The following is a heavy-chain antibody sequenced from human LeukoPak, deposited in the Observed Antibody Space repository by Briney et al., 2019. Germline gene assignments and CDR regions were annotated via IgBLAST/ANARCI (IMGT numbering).Heavy chain of an antibody. CDR3: AREIPRAYGSGSYGGVDY. CDR1: GFTFSSYS. J-gene: IGHJ4*02. V-gene: IGHV3-21*01. CDR2: ISSSSSYI. D-gene: IGHD3-10*01. Sequence: PGGSLRLSCAASGFTFSSYSMNWIRQAPGKGLEWVSSISSSSSYIYYADSVKGRFTIPRDNAKNSLYLQMNSLRAEDTAVYYCAREIPRAYGSGSYGGVDYWGQGTLVTVSS.